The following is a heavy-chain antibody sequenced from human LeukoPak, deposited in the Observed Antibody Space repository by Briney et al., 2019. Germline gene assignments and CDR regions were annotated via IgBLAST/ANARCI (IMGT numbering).Heavy chain of an antibody. CDR2: INTSGST. CDR3: AREGGDPRWLDP. J-gene: IGHJ5*02. Sequence: PSETLSLTCTVSGGSISSYYWTWIRQSAGKGLEWIGRINTSGSTNYNPSLRSRVTMSVNTSKNQFSLNLASVTAADTAVYSCAREGGDPRWLDPWGQGTLVTVSS. D-gene: IGHD6-25*01. CDR1: GGSISSYY. V-gene: IGHV4-4*07.